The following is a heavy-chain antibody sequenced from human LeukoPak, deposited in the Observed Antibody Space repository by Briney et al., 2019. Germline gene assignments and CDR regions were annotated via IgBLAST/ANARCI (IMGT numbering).Heavy chain of an antibody. J-gene: IGHJ4*02. V-gene: IGHV5-51*01. D-gene: IGHD3-22*01. CDR3: VRGQAYYYDTTGFPDY. CDR1: GYSFNSYW. Sequence: GESLKIFCKGSGYSFNSYWIGWVRQMPGKGLEWMGVIHPGDSGTRYSPSFQGQVTVSADKSISTAYLQWSSLKASDTAIYYCVRGQAYYYDTTGFPDYWGQGTPITVSS. CDR2: IHPGDSGT.